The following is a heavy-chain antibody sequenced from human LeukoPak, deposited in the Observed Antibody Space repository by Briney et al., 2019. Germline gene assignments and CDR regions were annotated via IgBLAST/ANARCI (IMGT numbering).Heavy chain of an antibody. CDR2: INHSGSP. CDR1: GESHSRFY. D-gene: IGHD6-13*01. V-gene: IGHV4-34*01. CDR3: ASSLTGYSSSWFLAY. Sequence: SETLSLTCAVSGESHSRFYWSWIRQSPGRGLEWIGEINHSGSPNYNPSLKSRVTISLDTSKNQFSLRVPSVAAADTAFYFCASSLTGYSSSWFLAYWGPGTLVTVSS. J-gene: IGHJ4*02.